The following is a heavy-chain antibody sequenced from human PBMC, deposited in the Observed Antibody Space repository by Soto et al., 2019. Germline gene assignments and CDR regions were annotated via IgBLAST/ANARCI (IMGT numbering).Heavy chain of an antibody. V-gene: IGHV2-5*02. Sequence: QITLKESGPTLVKPTQTLTLTCTFSGFSLSTSGAGVAWIRQPPGKALEWLALLYVDDDKRYNPSLKRRLTITKDTSKNQVVLRMTNLDPVDTATYYCALGAYHNTSAYFAKWFDPWGQGTLVTVSS. CDR1: GFSLSTSGAG. CDR2: LYVDDDK. D-gene: IGHD3-22*01. J-gene: IGHJ5*02. CDR3: ALGAYHNTSAYFAKWFDP.